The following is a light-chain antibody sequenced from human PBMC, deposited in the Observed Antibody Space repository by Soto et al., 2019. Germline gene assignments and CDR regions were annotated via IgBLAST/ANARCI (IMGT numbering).Light chain of an antibody. V-gene: IGKV1-9*01. J-gene: IGKJ5*01. CDR1: RGIGSY. CDR2: SIS. CDR3: QQLYSYPPIT. Sequence: IELTQSPSSLSASVGDRVTITCRASRGIGSYLAWYQQKPGKAPKLLIYSISTLQSWFPLRFSGSGSGTDFTLTISSLQPEDFATYYCQQLYSYPPITFGQGTRLEIK.